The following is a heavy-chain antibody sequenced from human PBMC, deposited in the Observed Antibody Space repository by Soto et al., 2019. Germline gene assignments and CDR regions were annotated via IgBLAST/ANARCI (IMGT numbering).Heavy chain of an antibody. CDR3: AKEPVLLWFGEASGIVSP. Sequence: QAGGSLRLSCAASGFTFSSYAMSWVRQAPGKGLEWVSAISGSGGSTYYADSVKGRFTISRDNSENTLYLQMNSLRAEDTAVYYCAKEPVLLWFGEASGIVSPWGQGTLVTVSS. J-gene: IGHJ5*02. D-gene: IGHD3-10*01. CDR2: ISGSGGST. CDR1: GFTFSSYA. V-gene: IGHV3-23*01.